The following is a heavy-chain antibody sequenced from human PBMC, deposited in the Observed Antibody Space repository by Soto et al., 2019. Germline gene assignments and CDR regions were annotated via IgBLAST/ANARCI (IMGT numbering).Heavy chain of an antibody. V-gene: IGHV3-30-3*01. J-gene: IGHJ4*02. CDR3: AREVVTTKWYFDN. D-gene: IGHD2-8*01. CDR2: ISSDGGIQ. Sequence: PGGSLRLSCVTSGFTFSSQSMHWFRQAPGKGLEWVTVISSDGGIQIYADSVKGRFTISRDNSKNTLYLQMNSVRAEDTALYYCAREVVTTKWYFDNWGQGILVTVSS. CDR1: GFTFSSQS.